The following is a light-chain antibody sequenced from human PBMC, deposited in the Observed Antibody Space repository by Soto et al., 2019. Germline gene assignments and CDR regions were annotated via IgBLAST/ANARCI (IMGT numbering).Light chain of an antibody. J-gene: IGLJ2*01. CDR2: EVS. Sequence: QSVLTQPASVSGSPGQSITISCTGTSSDVGGFNYVSWYQQHPGKAPKVMIYEVSNRPSGVSNRFSGSKSANTASLTISGLQGEDEADYYCSSYTRGSTLVFGGGTKLTVL. V-gene: IGLV2-14*01. CDR3: SSYTRGSTLV. CDR1: SSDVGGFNY.